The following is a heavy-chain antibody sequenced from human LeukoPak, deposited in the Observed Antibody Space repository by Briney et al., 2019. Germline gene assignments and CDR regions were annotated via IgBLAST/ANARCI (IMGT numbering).Heavy chain of an antibody. D-gene: IGHD3-10*01. J-gene: IGHJ5*02. CDR2: IYYSGST. CDR3: ARALRGNWFDP. V-gene: IGHV4-31*02. CDR1: GFTFSSYE. Sequence: LRLSCAASGFTFSSYEMNWVRQHPGKGLEWIGYIYYSGSTYYNPSLKSRVTISVDTSKNQFSLKLSSVTAADTAVYYCARALRGNWFDPWGQGTLVTVSS.